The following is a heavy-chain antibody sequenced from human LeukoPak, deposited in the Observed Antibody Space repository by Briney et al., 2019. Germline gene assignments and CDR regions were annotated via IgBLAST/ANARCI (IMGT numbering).Heavy chain of an antibody. CDR2: ISAYNGKT. D-gene: IGHD2-8*01. CDR1: GYTFTSYG. Sequence: ASVKASCKASGYTFTSYGISWVRQAPGQGLEWMGWISAYNGKTYYAQKFQGRVTVTTDTSTSTAYMDLRSLRSDDTAVYYCARTNLDCKSGVCYDYWGQGTPVTVSS. CDR3: ARTNLDCKSGVCYDY. J-gene: IGHJ4*02. V-gene: IGHV1-18*01.